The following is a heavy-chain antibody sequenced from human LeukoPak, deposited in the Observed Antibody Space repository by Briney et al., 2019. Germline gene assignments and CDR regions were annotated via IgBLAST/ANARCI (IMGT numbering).Heavy chain of an antibody. V-gene: IGHV1-46*01. D-gene: IGHD5-12*01. CDR1: GYTFTSYY. J-gene: IGHJ4*02. CDR2: INPSGGST. Sequence: ASVKVSCKASGYTFTSYYMHWVRQAPGQGLEWMGIINPSGGSTSYAQKFQGRVTMTRDMSTSTVYMELSSLRSEDTAVYYCPRELRSRGGYEKFFDYWGQGTWSPSPQ. CDR3: PRELRSRGGYEKFFDY.